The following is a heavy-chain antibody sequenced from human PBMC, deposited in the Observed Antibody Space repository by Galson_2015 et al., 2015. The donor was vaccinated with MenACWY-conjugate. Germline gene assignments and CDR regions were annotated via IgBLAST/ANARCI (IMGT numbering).Heavy chain of an antibody. CDR2: IKKDGSEK. CDR1: GFTFRNYW. V-gene: IGHV3-7*03. CDR3: ARGHYGMVV. J-gene: IGHJ6*02. Sequence: SLRLSCAVSGFTFRNYWMTWVRQAPGKGLEWVASIKKDGSEKYYVDSVKGRFTISRDNTKNSMYLEMNSLRAEDTAVYYCARGHYGMVVWGQGTTVAASS.